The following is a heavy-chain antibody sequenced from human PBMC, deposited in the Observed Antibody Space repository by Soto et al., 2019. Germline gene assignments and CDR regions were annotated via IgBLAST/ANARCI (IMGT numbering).Heavy chain of an antibody. CDR3: ARTGWGIYYYGMDV. D-gene: IGHD3-16*01. CDR2: IYYSGST. J-gene: IGHJ6*02. CDR1: GGSISSGGYH. Sequence: SETLSLTCTVSGGSISSGGYHWGWIRQPPGKGLEWIGSIYYSGSTYYNPSLKSRVTISVDTSKNQFSLKLSSVTAADTAVYYCARTGWGIYYYGMDVWGQGTTVTVSS. V-gene: IGHV4-39*01.